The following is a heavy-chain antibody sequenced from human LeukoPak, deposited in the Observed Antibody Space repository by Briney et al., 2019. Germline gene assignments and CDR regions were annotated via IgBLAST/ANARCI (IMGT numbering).Heavy chain of an antibody. D-gene: IGHD6-19*01. CDR3: AREATWGQWYLDH. J-gene: IGHJ4*02. CDR1: AFTFNDHG. Sequence: PGTSLRLSCVASAFTFNDHGMDWVRQAPGKGLEWVAVIAADGGVKHYADSVKGRFTLSRDNSKNTLFLQMNSLTVEDTAVYYCAREATWGQWYLDHWGPGTPVTVSS. CDR2: IAADGGVK. V-gene: IGHV3-30*03.